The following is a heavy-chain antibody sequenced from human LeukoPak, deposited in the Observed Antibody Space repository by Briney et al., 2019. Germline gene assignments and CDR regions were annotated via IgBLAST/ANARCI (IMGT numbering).Heavy chain of an antibody. CDR1: GFSFSSYS. CDR2: ISTGSTTI. CDR3: ARDPNYYYDSSGYYMFDY. Sequence: GGSLRLSCAGSGFSFSSYSINWVRQAPGKGLEWVSYISTGSTTIYYADSVKGRFTISRDNARNSLYLQMNSLRAEDTAVYYCARDPNYYYDSSGYYMFDYWGQGTLVTVSS. V-gene: IGHV3-48*01. D-gene: IGHD3-22*01. J-gene: IGHJ4*02.